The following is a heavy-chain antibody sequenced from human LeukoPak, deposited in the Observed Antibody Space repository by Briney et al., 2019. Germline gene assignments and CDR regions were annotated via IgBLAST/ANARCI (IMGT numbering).Heavy chain of an antibody. CDR1: GGSISSSSYY. CDR2: IYYSGST. V-gene: IGHV4-39*07. D-gene: IGHD2-2*01. Sequence: SETLSLTCTVSGGSISSSSYYWGWIRQPPGKGLEWIGSIYYSGSTYYNPSLKSRVTISVDTSKNQFSLKLSSVTAADTAVYFCARDLGYCSSPSCRYFDYWGQGTLVTVSS. CDR3: ARDLGYCSSPSCRYFDY. J-gene: IGHJ4*02.